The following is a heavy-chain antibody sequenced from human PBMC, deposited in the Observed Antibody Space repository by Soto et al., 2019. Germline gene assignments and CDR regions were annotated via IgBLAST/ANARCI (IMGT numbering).Heavy chain of an antibody. V-gene: IGHV3-11*01. D-gene: IGHD3-10*01. Sequence: QVQLVESGGGLVKPGGSLLLSCAASGFTFSDYYMAWIRQAPGKGLEWVSYVSSSGNTIYYADSVKGRFTISRDNAKNSHELEMNCLKAEDTAVYYCGLKEGGFDSGSSLGLAYWGQGTLVTVSS. CDR2: VSSSGNTI. CDR1: GFTFSDYY. CDR3: GLKEGGFDSGSSLGLAY. J-gene: IGHJ4*02.